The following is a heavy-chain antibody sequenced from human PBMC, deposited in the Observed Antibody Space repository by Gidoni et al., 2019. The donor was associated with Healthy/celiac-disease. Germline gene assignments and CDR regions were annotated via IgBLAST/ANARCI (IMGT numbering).Heavy chain of an antibody. V-gene: IGHV3-30-3*01. CDR2: ISYDGSNK. J-gene: IGHJ4*02. CDR3: ARDRDRAHYYDSSGFDY. CDR1: GFTFSSYA. D-gene: IGHD3-22*01. Sequence: QVQLVESGGGVVQPGRSLRPSCPARGFTFSSYAMHWVRQAAGKGLEWVAVISYDGSNKYYADSVKGRFTIYRDNSKNTLYLQMNSLRAEDTAVYYCARDRDRAHYYDSSGFDYWGQGTLVTVSS.